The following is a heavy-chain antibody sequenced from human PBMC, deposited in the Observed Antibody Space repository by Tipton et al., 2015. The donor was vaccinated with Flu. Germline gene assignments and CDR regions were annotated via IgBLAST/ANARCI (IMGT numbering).Heavy chain of an antibody. CDR1: GGSISSYY. J-gene: IGHJ5*02. D-gene: IGHD6-13*01. Sequence: TLSLTCTVSGGSISSYYWSWIRQPAGKGLEWIGRIHTSGSTNYNPSLKSRVTMSVDTSKNQFSLKLSSVTAADTAVYYCARDKTARYSSSWSEFDPWGQGTLVTVSS. V-gene: IGHV4-4*07. CDR3: ARDKTARYSSSWSEFDP. CDR2: IHTSGST.